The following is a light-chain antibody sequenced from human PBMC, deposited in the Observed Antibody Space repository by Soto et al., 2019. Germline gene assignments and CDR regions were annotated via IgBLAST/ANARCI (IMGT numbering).Light chain of an antibody. CDR1: QGINNY. Sequence: DTQMTQSPSSLSASVGARVSITCHAGQGINNYLNWYQQKPGKAPKLLIYDASNLDTGVPSRFTGSGSGTDVTFTITSLQSDDVATYYCQQYASLPITFGQGTRLEI. V-gene: IGKV1-33*01. J-gene: IGKJ5*01. CDR2: DAS. CDR3: QQYASLPIT.